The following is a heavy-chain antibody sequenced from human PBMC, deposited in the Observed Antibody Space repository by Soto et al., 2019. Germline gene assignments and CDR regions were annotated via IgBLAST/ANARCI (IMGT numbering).Heavy chain of an antibody. J-gene: IGHJ4*02. CDR2: INPSGGST. V-gene: IGHV1-46*01. CDR1: GYTFTSYY. D-gene: IGHD1-26*01. CDR3: ASLGAIELHFDY. Sequence: QVQLVQSGAEVKKPGASVKVSCKASGYTFTSYYMHWVRQAPGQGLEWMGIINPSGGSTSYAQKFQGRVTMTRDTSTSTVYMELSSLRSEDTAVYYCASLGAIELHFDYWGQGTLVTVSS.